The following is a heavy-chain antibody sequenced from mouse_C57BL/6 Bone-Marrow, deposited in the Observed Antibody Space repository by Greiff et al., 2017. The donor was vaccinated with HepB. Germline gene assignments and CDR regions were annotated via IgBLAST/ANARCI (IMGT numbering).Heavy chain of an antibody. D-gene: IGHD6-5*01. J-gene: IGHJ3*01. CDR3: TSIDNMPFAY. Sequence: QVQLQQSGAELVRPGASVTLSCKASGYTFTDYEMHWVKQTPVHGLEWIGAIDPETGGTAYNQKFKGKAILTADKSSSTAYMELRSLTSEDSAVYYCTSIDNMPFAYWGQGTLVTVSA. V-gene: IGHV1-15*01. CDR2: IDPETGGT. CDR1: GYTFTDYE.